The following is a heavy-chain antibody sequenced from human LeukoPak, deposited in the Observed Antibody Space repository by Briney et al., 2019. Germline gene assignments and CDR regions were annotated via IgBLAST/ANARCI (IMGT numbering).Heavy chain of an antibody. CDR2: IIPIFGTA. CDR3: SGGSKLGYYYYYMDV. D-gene: IGHD2-15*01. CDR1: GGTFSSYA. V-gene: IGHV1-69*05. Sequence: SVKVSCKASGGTFSSYAISWVRQAPGQGLEWMGGIIPIFGTANYAQKFQARVTITTDESTSTAYMELSSLRSEDTAVYYCSGGSKLGYYYYYMDVWGKGTTVTVSS. J-gene: IGHJ6*03.